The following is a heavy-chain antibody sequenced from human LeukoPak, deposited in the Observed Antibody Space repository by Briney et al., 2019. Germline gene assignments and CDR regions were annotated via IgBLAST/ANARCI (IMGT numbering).Heavy chain of an antibody. CDR2: ISSSGSTI. CDR1: GFTFSSYE. CDR3: ARVYDSSGYGTYYYYYMDV. J-gene: IGHJ6*03. Sequence: GGSLRLSCAASGFTFSSYEMNWVRQAPGKGLEWVSYISSSGSTIYYADSVKGRFTISRDNAKNSLYLQMNSLRAEDTAVYYCARVYDSSGYGTYYYYYMDVWGKGTTVTISS. V-gene: IGHV3-48*03. D-gene: IGHD3-22*01.